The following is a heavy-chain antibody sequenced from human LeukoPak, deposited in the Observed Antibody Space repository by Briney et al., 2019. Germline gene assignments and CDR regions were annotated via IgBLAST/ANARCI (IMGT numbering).Heavy chain of an antibody. D-gene: IGHD3-10*01. Sequence: GASVKVSCKASGYTFTGYYIHWLRQAPGQGLEWMGFINPNSGGTNYAQKFQGRVTMTRDTSISTAYVELSSLTSDDTAVYYCARDLEGYHYGSGNYPQWGQGTLITVSS. V-gene: IGHV1-2*02. CDR1: GYTFTGYY. CDR3: ARDLEGYHYGSGNYPQ. J-gene: IGHJ4*02. CDR2: INPNSGGT.